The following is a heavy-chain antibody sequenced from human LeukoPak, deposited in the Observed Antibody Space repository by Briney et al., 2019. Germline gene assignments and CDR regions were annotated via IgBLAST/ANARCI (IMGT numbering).Heavy chain of an antibody. D-gene: IGHD3-22*01. V-gene: IGHV3-53*01. CDR1: GFTVDSNY. J-gene: IGHJ4*02. CDR2: IYTGGNT. CDR3: ARGDDSGYYDYFDS. Sequence: GGSLRLSCAASGFTVDSNYLSWVRQAPGKGLEWVSTIYTGGNTYYAASVKGRFTISRDFSQNTVFLHMNSLRAEDTAMYYCARGDDSGYYDYFDSWGQGALVTVSS.